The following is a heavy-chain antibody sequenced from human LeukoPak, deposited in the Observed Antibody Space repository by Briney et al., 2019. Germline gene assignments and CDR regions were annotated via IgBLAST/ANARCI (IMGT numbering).Heavy chain of an antibody. Sequence: TGGSLRLSCAASGFTFSSYSMNWVRQAPGKGLEWASSISSSSSYIYYADSVKGRFTISRDNAKNSLYLQMNSLRAEDTAVYYCARDKGSSGSMYYFDYWGQGTLVTVSS. CDR1: GFTFSSYS. D-gene: IGHD3-22*01. CDR2: ISSSSSYI. V-gene: IGHV3-21*01. J-gene: IGHJ4*02. CDR3: ARDKGSSGSMYYFDY.